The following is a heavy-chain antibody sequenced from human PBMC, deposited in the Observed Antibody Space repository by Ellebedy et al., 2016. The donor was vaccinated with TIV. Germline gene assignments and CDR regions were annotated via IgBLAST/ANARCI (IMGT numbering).Heavy chain of an antibody. V-gene: IGHV4-59*01. CDR3: ARGEMTAGMVEI. J-gene: IGHJ3*02. Sequence: MPSETLSLTCTVSGGSIRSYYWSWIRQPPGKGLEWLAHMYSSGSTTYNPSLKSRVSISVDTSKNQFSLKVTSVTAADTAIYYCARGEMTAGMVEIWGQGTMVTVSS. CDR1: GGSIRSYY. CDR2: MYSSGST. D-gene: IGHD5-18*01.